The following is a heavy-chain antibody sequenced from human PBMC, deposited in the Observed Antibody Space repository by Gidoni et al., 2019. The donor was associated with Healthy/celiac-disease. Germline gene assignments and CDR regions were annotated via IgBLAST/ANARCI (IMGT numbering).Heavy chain of an antibody. CDR1: GFTFSNAW. CDR2: IKSKTDGGTT. CDR3: TTDRGVLVVYAPFDY. V-gene: IGHV3-15*01. D-gene: IGHD2-8*02. J-gene: IGHJ4*02. Sequence: EVQLVESGGGLVKPGGSLRLSCAASGFTFSNAWMSWVRQAPGKGRKWVGRIKSKTDGGTTDYAAPVKGRFTISRDDSKNTLYLQMNSLKTEDTAVYYCTTDRGVLVVYAPFDYWGQGTLVTVSS.